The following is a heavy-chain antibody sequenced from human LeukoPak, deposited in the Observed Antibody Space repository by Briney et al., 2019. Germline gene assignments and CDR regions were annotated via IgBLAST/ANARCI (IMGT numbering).Heavy chain of an antibody. CDR3: AKTLWGGFDY. J-gene: IGHJ4*02. CDR1: GFTFSNYA. Sequence: GASLRLSCAASGFTFSNYAMTWVRQAPGKRLECVSDISGSGGTTYYADSVKGRFTISRDNSKNTLYLQMNSLTAEDTAVYYCAKTLWGGFDYWGQGILVTVSS. D-gene: IGHD3-16*01. CDR2: ISGSGGTT. V-gene: IGHV3-23*01.